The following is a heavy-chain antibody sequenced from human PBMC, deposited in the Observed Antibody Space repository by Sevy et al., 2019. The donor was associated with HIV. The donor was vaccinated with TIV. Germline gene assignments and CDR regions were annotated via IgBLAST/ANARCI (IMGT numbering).Heavy chain of an antibody. D-gene: IGHD3-22*01. CDR1: GFTFSNYA. Sequence: GGSLRLSCAASGFTFSNYAMNWVRQAPGKGLEWVSGISGRGGSGDKTNYADSVKGRFTISGDDSKNSLYLQLNSLRAEDTAIYYCARKYDSSGYFDYWGQRTLVTVSS. J-gene: IGHJ4*02. CDR2: ISGRGGSGDKT. V-gene: IGHV3-23*01. CDR3: ARKYDSSGYFDY.